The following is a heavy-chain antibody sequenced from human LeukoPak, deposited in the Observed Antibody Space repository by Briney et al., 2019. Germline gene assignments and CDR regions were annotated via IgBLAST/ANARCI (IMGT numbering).Heavy chain of an antibody. CDR1: GGSFSGYY. J-gene: IGHJ4*02. CDR3: ARDATVKYYFDY. V-gene: IGHV4-34*01. Sequence: PSETLSLTCAVYGGSFSGYYWSWIRQPPGKGLEWIGEINHSGSTNYNPSLKSRVTISVDTSKNQFSLKLSSVTAADTAVYYCARDATVKYYFDYWGQGTLVTVSS. CDR2: INHSGST. D-gene: IGHD4-17*01.